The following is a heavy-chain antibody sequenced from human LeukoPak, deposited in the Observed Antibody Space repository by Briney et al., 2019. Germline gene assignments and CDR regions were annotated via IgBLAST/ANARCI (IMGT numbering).Heavy chain of an antibody. J-gene: IGHJ6*02. CDR1: GGSISSSSYY. V-gene: IGHV4-39*07. CDR2: IYYSGST. CDR3: ARGIHYYYGMDV. D-gene: IGHD6-13*01. Sequence: PSETLSLTCTVSGGSISSSSYYWGWIRQPPGKGLEWIGSIYYSGSTYYNPSLKSRVTISVDTSKNQFSLKLSSVTAADTAVYYCARGIHYYYGMDVWGQGTTVTVSS.